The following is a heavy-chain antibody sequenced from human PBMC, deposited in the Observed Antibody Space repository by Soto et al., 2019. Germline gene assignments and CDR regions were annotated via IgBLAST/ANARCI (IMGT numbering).Heavy chain of an antibody. D-gene: IGHD3-3*01. CDR1: GASISTYY. V-gene: IGHV4-59*08. J-gene: IGHJ4*02. Sequence: QVQLQESGPGLVKPSETLSLTCTVSGASISTYYWGWIRQPPGKGLEWIGYVYYTGSTNYNPSLKSRVTISVDTSNNHYSLKLSSVTAADTAIYHCAIPSLYDGAPEESDCWGQGTLVTVSS. CDR2: VYYTGST. CDR3: AIPSLYDGAPEESDC.